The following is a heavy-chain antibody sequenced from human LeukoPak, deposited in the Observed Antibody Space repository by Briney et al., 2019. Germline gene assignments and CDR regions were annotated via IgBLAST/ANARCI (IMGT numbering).Heavy chain of an antibody. Sequence: GGSLRLSCAASGFTFSNAWLNWVRQAPGKGLEWVSSISSSSSYIYYADSVKGRFTISRDNAKNSLYLQMNSLRAEDTAVYYCARDSGYSYGGGYYYYYGMDVWGQGTTVTVSS. CDR3: ARDSGYSYGGGYYYYYGMDV. D-gene: IGHD5-18*01. CDR2: ISSSSSYI. J-gene: IGHJ6*02. CDR1: GFTFSNAW. V-gene: IGHV3-21*01.